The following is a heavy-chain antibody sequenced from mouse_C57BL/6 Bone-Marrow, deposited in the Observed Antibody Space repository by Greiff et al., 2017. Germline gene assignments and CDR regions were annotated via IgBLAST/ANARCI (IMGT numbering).Heavy chain of an antibody. CDR2: FYPRSGNT. CDR3: ARWGPAWFAD. CDR1: GYTFTSYG. V-gene: IGHV1-81*01. Sequence: QVQLQQSGAELARPGASVKLSCKASGYTFTSYGISWVKQRTGQGLEWIGEFYPRSGNTYYNEQFKGKATRTADKSSSTAYMELRSLTSEDSAVYFCARWGPAWFADWGKGTLVTVSA. J-gene: IGHJ3*01.